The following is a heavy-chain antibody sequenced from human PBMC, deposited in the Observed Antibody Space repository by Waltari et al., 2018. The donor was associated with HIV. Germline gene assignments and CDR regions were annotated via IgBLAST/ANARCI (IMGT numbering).Heavy chain of an antibody. Sequence: EVQLVESGGDLVQPGGSLRLSCAASGFTVSSSYMSWVRQAPGEGLAWVSVMYSDGTTYYAGSVKGRFTISRDNSKNTLYLQMSSLRGEDTAVYYCARQRNWNEDFDDWGQGTLVTVSS. J-gene: IGHJ4*02. CDR2: MYSDGTT. CDR1: GFTVSSSY. CDR3: ARQRNWNEDFDD. D-gene: IGHD1-1*01. V-gene: IGHV3-66*04.